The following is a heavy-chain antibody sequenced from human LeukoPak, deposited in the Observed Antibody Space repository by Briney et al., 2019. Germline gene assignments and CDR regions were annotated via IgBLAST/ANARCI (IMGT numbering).Heavy chain of an antibody. CDR1: GFTFSSHW. J-gene: IGHJ4*02. Sequence: GGSLRLSCAASGFTFSSHWMHWVRQAPGKGLVWVSRINSDGSTTTYADSVKGRFTISRDNANNTLYLQMSSLRAEDTAVYYCAGSVDYWGQGTRVTVSS. V-gene: IGHV3-74*01. CDR3: AGSVDY. CDR2: INSDGSTT. D-gene: IGHD5/OR15-5a*01.